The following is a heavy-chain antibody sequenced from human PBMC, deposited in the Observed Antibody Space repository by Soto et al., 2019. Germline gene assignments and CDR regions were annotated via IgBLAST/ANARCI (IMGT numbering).Heavy chain of an antibody. Sequence: ASVKVSCKASGYTFTSYGISWVRQAPGQGLEWMGWISAYNGNTNYAQKLQGRVTMTTDTSTSTAYMELRSLRSDDTAVYYCARDLAVDVYGYYYYGMDVRGQATTVTVSS. CDR2: ISAYNGNT. CDR3: ARDLAVDVYGYYYYGMDV. D-gene: IGHD4-17*01. V-gene: IGHV1-18*01. J-gene: IGHJ6*02. CDR1: GYTFTSYG.